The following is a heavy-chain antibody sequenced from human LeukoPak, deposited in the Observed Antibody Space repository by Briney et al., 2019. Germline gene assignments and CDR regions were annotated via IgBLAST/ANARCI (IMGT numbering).Heavy chain of an antibody. J-gene: IGHJ6*03. D-gene: IGHD2-21*01. V-gene: IGHV4-39*07. CDR2: IYYSGST. CDR3: ARGGAYCGGDCYAGTPYYYYYYMDV. Sequence: SETLSLTCTVSGGSISSSSYYWGWIRQPPGKGLEWIGSIYYSGSTNYNPSLKSRVTISVDTSKNQFSLKLSSVTAADTAVYYCARGGAYCGGDCYAGTPYYYYYYMDVWGKGTTVTVSS. CDR1: GGSISSSSYY.